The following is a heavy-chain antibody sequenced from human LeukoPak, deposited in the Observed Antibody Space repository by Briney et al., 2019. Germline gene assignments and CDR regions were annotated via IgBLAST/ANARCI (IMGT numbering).Heavy chain of an antibody. CDR3: ARIRRPNWFDP. J-gene: IGHJ5*02. CDR1: GYTFTSYA. V-gene: IGHV1-3*01. Sequence: ASVKVPCKASGYTFTSYAMHWVRQAPGQRLEWMGWINAGNGNTKYSQKFQGRVTITRDTSASTAYMELSSLRSEDTAVYYCARIRRPNWFDPWGQGTLVTVSS. CDR2: INAGNGNT.